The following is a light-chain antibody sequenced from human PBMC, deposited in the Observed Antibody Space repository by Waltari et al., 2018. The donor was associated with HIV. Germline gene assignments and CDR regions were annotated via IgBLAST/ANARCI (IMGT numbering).Light chain of an antibody. V-gene: IGKV3-15*01. CDR2: GAS. CDR1: QSLTAN. J-gene: IGKJ2*01. Sequence: LTQSPATLSVSPGEGVTLSCRASQSLTANLAWYQQRPGQAPRLLIYGASSRATDIPARFTGSGSGTDYTLTISSVQSEDSAVYYCQQNIHWPPYTFGQGTKL. CDR3: QQNIHWPPYT.